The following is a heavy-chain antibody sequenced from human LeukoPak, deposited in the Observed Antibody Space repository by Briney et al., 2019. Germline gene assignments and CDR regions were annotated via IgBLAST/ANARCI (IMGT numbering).Heavy chain of an antibody. Sequence: SETLSLTCAVYGGSFSGYYWSWIRQPPGKGLEWIGEINHSGSTNYNPSLKSRVTISVDTSKNQFSLKLSSVTAADTAVYYCARTTKRTYCSSTSCYFRYYYYYMDVWGKGTTVTISS. D-gene: IGHD2-2*01. CDR2: INHSGST. CDR3: ARTTKRTYCSSTSCYFRYYYYYMDV. J-gene: IGHJ6*03. CDR1: GGSFSGYY. V-gene: IGHV4-34*01.